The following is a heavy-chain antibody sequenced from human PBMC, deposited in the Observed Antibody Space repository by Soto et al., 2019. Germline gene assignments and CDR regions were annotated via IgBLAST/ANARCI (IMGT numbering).Heavy chain of an antibody. CDR1: RFPLSSXH. Sequence: LXLXCAASRFPLSSXHMDWVSQAPGKGLDWVSYININSGTINYADSVKGRLTISRDKAKNSLYLQMDSLRDEDTAVYFCARDGTTGTTNYQYAMDVWGQGTTVTVS. D-gene: IGHD4-17*01. J-gene: IGHJ6*02. CDR2: ININSGTI. V-gene: IGHV3-48*03. CDR3: ARDGTTGTTNYQYAMDV.